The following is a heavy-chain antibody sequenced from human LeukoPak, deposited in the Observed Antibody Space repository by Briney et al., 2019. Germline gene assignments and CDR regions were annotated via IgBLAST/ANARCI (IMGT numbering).Heavy chain of an antibody. V-gene: IGHV3-9*03. J-gene: IGHJ4*02. CDR2: ISWNGGSI. Sequence: GRTLRLSCAASGFTFGDYAMHWVRQVPGKGLEWVSYISWNGGSINYADSVKGRFTISRDNAKNSLYLQMDSLRSEDMALYYCRKGQWQAFYYWAQGALVTIS. CDR1: GFTFGDYA. CDR3: RKGQWQAFYY. D-gene: IGHD6-19*01.